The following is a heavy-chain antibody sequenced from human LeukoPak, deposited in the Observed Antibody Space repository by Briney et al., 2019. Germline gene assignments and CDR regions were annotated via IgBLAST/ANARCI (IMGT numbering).Heavy chain of an antibody. CDR3: ARDRGAVPAAMLTGFDY. D-gene: IGHD2-2*01. CDR1: GYTFTSYY. V-gene: IGHV1-46*01. Sequence: ASVKVSCKASGYTFTSYYMHWVRQATGQGLEWMGIINPSGGSTSYAQKFQGRVTMTRDTSTSTVYMELSSLRSEDTAVYYGARDRGAVPAAMLTGFDYWGQGTLVTVSS. J-gene: IGHJ4*02. CDR2: INPSGGST.